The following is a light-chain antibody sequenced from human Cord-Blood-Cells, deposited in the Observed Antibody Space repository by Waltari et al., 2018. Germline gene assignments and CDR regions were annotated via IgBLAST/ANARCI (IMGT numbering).Light chain of an antibody. CDR3: QQYGSSIT. Sequence: DIVLTQSPGTLSLSPGERATLSCRARQSVSSSYLAWYQQKPGQAPRLLIYGASSRATGIPDRFICSGSGTDFTLTISRLEPEDFAVYYCQQYGSSITVGGGTKVEIK. J-gene: IGKJ4*01. V-gene: IGKV3-20*01. CDR1: QSVSSSY. CDR2: GAS.